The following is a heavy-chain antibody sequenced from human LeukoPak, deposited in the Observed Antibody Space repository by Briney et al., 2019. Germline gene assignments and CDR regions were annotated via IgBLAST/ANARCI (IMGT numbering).Heavy chain of an antibody. D-gene: IGHD3-22*01. CDR3: TPRPGDYDSSGYYYYDP. J-gene: IGHJ5*02. V-gene: IGHV3-49*03. Sequence: GSLRLSCTASGFTFGDYAMSWFRQASGKGLEGVGFIRSKAYGGTTEYAASVKGRFTISRDDSKSIAYLQMNSLKTEDTAVYYCTPRPGDYDSSGYYYYDPWGQGTLVTVSS. CDR1: GFTFGDYA. CDR2: IRSKAYGGTT.